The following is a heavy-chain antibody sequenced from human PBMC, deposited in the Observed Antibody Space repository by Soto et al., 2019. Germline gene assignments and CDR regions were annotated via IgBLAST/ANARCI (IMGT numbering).Heavy chain of an antibody. D-gene: IGHD1-1*01. CDR2: ISAHNGNT. CDR1: GYAFTTYG. J-gene: IGHJ4*02. Sequence: QVHLVQSGAEVKKPGASVKVSCKGSGYAFTTYGITWVRQAPGQGLECMGWISAHNGNTNYAQKLQGRVTVTRDTSTSTAYMELRSLRSDDTAVYYCARGRYGDYGGQGALVTVSS. V-gene: IGHV1-18*01. CDR3: ARGRYGDY.